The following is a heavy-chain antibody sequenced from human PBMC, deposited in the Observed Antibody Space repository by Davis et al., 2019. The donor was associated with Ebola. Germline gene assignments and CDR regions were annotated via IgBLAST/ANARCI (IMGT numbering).Heavy chain of an antibody. D-gene: IGHD5-24*01. Sequence: MPGGSLRLSCTVSGGSISSSTYYWGWIRQPPGKGLEWIGSLYYSGSTYYNPSLKSRVTISVDTSNNQFSLKLSSVTAADTAVYYCARGRDAYKTGYWDQGTLVTVSS. CDR3: ARGRDAYKTGY. J-gene: IGHJ4*02. V-gene: IGHV4-39*01. CDR2: LYYSGST. CDR1: GGSISSSTYY.